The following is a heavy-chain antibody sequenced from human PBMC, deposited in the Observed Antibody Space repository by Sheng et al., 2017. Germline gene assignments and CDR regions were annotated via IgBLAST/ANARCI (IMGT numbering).Heavy chain of an antibody. CDR3: VRLARSVTKDDY. J-gene: IGHJ4*02. V-gene: IGHV3-72*01. CDR2: IENKANSHTT. Sequence: EVQLVESGGDWSSLEGPLRLSCVASGFTFSDQYMDWVRQVPGKGLEWVGRIENKANSHTTHYAASVRGRFTISRDDSESSLYLQMNSLKTDDTAVYYCVRLARSVTKDDYWGQGTLVTVSS. CDR1: GFTFSDQY. D-gene: IGHD3-3*01.